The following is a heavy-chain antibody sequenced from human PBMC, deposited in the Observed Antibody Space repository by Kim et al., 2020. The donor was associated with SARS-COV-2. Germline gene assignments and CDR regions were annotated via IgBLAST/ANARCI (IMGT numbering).Heavy chain of an antibody. D-gene: IGHD3-9*01. CDR3: AKAPYYDILTGCGIDY. V-gene: IGHV3-33*06. Sequence: GGSLRLSCAASGFTFSSYAMHWVRQAPGKGLEWVAVIWYDGSNKYYADSVKGRFTISRDNSKNTLYLQMNSLRAEDTAVYYCAKAPYYDILTGCGIDYWGQGTLVTVSS. CDR1: GFTFSSYA. J-gene: IGHJ4*02. CDR2: IWYDGSNK.